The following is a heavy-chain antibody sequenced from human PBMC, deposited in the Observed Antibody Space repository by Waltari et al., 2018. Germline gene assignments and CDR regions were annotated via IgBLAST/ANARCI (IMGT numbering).Heavy chain of an antibody. V-gene: IGHV4-39*07. CDR1: GAPIGGSSSY. Sequence: QLQLQESAPGRGKLSETLSVTGTVSGAPIGGSSSYWGWIRRPQGKGLEWLGGIYYRVSTYYHPSPTSRVTISVDTSKNQFSLKLSSVTAADTAVYYCASDHAAAGPEDYYYMDVWGKGTTVTISS. J-gene: IGHJ6*03. D-gene: IGHD6-13*01. CDR3: ASDHAAAGPEDYYYMDV. CDR2: IYYRVST.